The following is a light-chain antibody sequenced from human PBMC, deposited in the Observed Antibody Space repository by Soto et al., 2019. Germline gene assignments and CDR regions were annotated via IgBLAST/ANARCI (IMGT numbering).Light chain of an antibody. J-gene: IGKJ1*01. CDR2: DAS. CDR1: QSISSW. Sequence: DIQMTQSPSTLSASVGDRVTITCRASQSISSWLAWYQQKPGKAPKLLIYDASSLEGGVPSRFSGSGSGTEFTLTISSLQPDDFATYCCQQYNSYSRTFGQGTKVEIK. CDR3: QQYNSYSRT. V-gene: IGKV1-5*01.